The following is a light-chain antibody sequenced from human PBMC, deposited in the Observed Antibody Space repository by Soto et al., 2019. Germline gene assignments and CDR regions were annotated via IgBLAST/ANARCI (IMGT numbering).Light chain of an antibody. CDR2: AAS. V-gene: IGKV1-9*01. CDR1: QVISTS. J-gene: IGKJ5*01. CDR3: QQLFDSPIT. Sequence: IQLTQSPSFLSPSIGERLTLTCQASQVISTSLAWYQVKPGKAPKLLIYAASTLESGVPSRFRATVSGTEFSLTITSLQPEDFATYYCQQLFDSPITFGQGTRLEIK.